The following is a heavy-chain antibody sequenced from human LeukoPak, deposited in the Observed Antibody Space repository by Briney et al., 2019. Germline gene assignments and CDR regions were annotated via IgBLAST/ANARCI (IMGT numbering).Heavy chain of an antibody. CDR3: TTEWA. V-gene: IGHV3-15*01. Sequence: PGGSLRLSCAASGFTFSNAWMSWVRHAPGKGLEWVGRIRGKTDGGTTDYAAPVKDRFTISRDDSKNTLYLQMNSLETEDTAVYYCTTEWAWGQGTLVTVSS. D-gene: IGHD1-26*01. CDR2: IRGKTDGGTT. CDR1: GFTFSNAW. J-gene: IGHJ5*02.